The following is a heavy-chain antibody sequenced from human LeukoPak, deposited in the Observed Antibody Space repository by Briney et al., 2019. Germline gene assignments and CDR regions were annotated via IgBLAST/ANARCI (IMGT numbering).Heavy chain of an antibody. CDR2: FIPILGTA. D-gene: IGHD3-3*01. CDR3: AGIPVFGVVLHQEPV. V-gene: IGHV1-69*10. J-gene: IGHJ6*04. CDR1: GGTFSDYA. Sequence: SVKVSCKASGGTFSDYALNWVRQAPGKGLEWMGAFIPILGTANSTQKFQDRVTIIADISTNTVYMELSSLRSEDTAVYFCAGIPVFGVVLHQEPVWGKGTTVTVSS.